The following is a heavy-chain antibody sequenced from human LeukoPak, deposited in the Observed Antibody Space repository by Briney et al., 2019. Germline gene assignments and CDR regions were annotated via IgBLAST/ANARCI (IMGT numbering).Heavy chain of an antibody. V-gene: IGHV4-59*01. D-gene: IGHD3-22*01. CDR2: VYNSGDT. Sequence: SETLSLTCTVSGGSTSSDYWSWIRQSPGKGLEWVGYVYNSGDTGKNPSLKSRVTISVDTSKNQFSLKLSSVTAADTAVYYCARVNHYDSSGYEDYWGQGTLVTVSS. CDR3: ARVNHYDSSGYEDY. CDR1: GGSTSSDY. J-gene: IGHJ4*02.